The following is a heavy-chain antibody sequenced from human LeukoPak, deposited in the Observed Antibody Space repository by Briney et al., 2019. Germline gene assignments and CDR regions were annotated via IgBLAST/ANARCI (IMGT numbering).Heavy chain of an antibody. J-gene: IGHJ4*02. Sequence: PGGSLRLSCTVSGFTVSSNSMSWARQAPGKGLEWVSFIYSSVTHYSDSVKGRFTISRDNSRNTLFLQMNSLRAEDTAVYYCARRAGAYSHPYDYWGQGTLVTVSS. CDR2: IYSSVT. CDR3: ARRAGAYSHPYDY. D-gene: IGHD4/OR15-4a*01. CDR1: GFTVSSNS. V-gene: IGHV3-53*01.